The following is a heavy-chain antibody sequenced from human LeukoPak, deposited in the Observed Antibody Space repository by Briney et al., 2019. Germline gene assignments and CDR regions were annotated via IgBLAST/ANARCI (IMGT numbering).Heavy chain of an antibody. CDR1: GITFSDYY. CDR2: ISSSGSTI. J-gene: IGHJ4*02. Sequence: GGSLRLSCAASGITFSDYYMSWIRQAPGKGLEWVSYISSSGSTIYYADSVKGRFTISRDNAKNSLYLQRNSLRAEDTAVYYCARGRPSGYSDYWGQGTLVTVSS. V-gene: IGHV3-11*01. CDR3: ARGRPSGYSDY. D-gene: IGHD3-22*01.